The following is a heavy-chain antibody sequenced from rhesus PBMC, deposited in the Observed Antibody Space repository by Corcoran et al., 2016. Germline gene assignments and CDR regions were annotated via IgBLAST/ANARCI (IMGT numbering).Heavy chain of an antibody. CDR2: ISYSGSS. D-gene: IGHD6S26*01. CDR1: GYSISSGYG. CDR3: ARVGIGSGWSNFDY. J-gene: IGHJ4*01. Sequence: QVQLQESGPGLVKPSETLSLTCPVSGYSISSGYGWSWIRPPPGKGLESIGYISYSGSSYYTPSLKSRVTISIDTSKNQFSLKLSSVTAADTAVYYCARVGIGSGWSNFDYWGQGVLVTVSS. V-gene: IGHV4-122*02.